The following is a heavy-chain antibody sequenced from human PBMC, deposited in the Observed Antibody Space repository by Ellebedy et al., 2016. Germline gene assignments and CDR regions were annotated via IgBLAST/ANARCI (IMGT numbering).Heavy chain of an antibody. CDR1: GGSISSSSYY. V-gene: IGHV4-39*07. J-gene: IGHJ6*03. CDR2: IYYSGST. CDR3: ALLSRGLVYYYMDV. Sequence: GSLRLXXTVSGGSISSSSYYWGWIRQPPGKGLEWIGSIYYSGSTYYNPSLKSRVTTSVDTSKNQFSLKLSSVTAADTAVYYCALLSRGLVYYYMDVWGKGTTVTVSS. D-gene: IGHD3-10*01.